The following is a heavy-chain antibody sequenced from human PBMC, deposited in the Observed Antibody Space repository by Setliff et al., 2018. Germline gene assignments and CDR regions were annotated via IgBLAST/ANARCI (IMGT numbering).Heavy chain of an antibody. CDR2: ISYDGTIT. J-gene: IGHJ4*02. CDR1: GFLYSNNA. CDR3: ASSSGGNYEAYFDY. Sequence: AGGSLRLSCAASGFLYSNNALHWVRQTPGKGLEWVAVISYDGTITHYVDSVKGRFSISRDNSQNTLYLQMNSLSPEDTALYYCASSSGGNYEAYFDYWGQGTLVTVSS. V-gene: IGHV3-30*04. D-gene: IGHD2-15*01.